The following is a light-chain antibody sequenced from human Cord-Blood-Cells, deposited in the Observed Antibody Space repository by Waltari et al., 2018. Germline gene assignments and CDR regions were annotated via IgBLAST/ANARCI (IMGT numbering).Light chain of an antibody. V-gene: IGLV1-40*01. J-gene: IGLJ3*02. CDR1: RPHIGGAYG. CDR3: QSYDSSLSGSV. Sequence: QSAQTPPPSVSGAPGQGVTLPCTGRRPHIGGAYGVQGYQQLPGTAPKLLIYGNSNRPSGVPDRFSGSKSGTSASLAITGLQAEDEADYYCQSYDSSLSGSVFGGGTKLTVL. CDR2: GNS.